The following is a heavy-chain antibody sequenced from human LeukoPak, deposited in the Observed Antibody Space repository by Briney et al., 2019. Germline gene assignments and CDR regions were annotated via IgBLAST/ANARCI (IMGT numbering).Heavy chain of an antibody. V-gene: IGHV3-30*03. CDR2: ISYDGSNK. D-gene: IGHD1-14*01. CDR3: ASPGEERDY. J-gene: IGHJ4*02. CDR1: GFTFSSYG. Sequence: GGSLRLSCAASGFTFSSYGMHWVRQAPGKGLEWVAVISYDGSNKYYADSVKGRFTISRDNSKNMLYLQMNSLRAEDTAVYYCASPGEERDYWGQGTLVTVSS.